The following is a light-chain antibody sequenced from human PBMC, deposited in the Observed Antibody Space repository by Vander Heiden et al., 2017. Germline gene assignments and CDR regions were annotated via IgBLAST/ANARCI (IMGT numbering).Light chain of an antibody. J-gene: IGLJ3*02. V-gene: IGLV1-47*01. CDR2: RSD. CDR3: ATWDDSLSSPV. CDR1: SSNIGKND. Sequence: QSVLTQPPPASGTPGQEASMSCSGSSSNIGKNDVSWYEQLPGTAPKLLIYRSDQRPSGVPDRFSGSKSGTSASLAIGGLRSEDEATYYCATWDDSLSSPVFGGGTKLTV.